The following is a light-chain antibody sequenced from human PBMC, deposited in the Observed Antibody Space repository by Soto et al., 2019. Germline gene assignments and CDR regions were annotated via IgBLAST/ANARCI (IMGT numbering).Light chain of an antibody. J-gene: IGKJ4*01. V-gene: IGKV3-20*01. CDR2: GAS. Sequence: EIVLTQSPGTLSFAPGERATLSCRASQSGSSSYLAWYQQKPGQAPRLLIYGASSRATGIPARFSGSGSGTYFTLTISRLEPEDVAVYYCQQYGSAPTFGGGTTVEVK. CDR3: QQYGSAPT. CDR1: QSGSSSY.